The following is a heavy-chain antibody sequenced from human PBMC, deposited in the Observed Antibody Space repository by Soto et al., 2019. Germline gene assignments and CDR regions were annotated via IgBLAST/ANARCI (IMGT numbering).Heavy chain of an antibody. D-gene: IGHD3-22*01. J-gene: IGHJ6*02. V-gene: IGHV3-30*18. Sequence: PGGSLRLSCAASGFPFSSYGMHWVRQAPGKGLEWVAVISYDGSNKYYADSVKGRFTISRDNSKNTLYLQLHSLRAEDTAVSYCAKTLYYYDSSGYPTYYYGMDLSGQGTTVTVSS. CDR3: AKTLYYYDSSGYPTYYYGMDL. CDR2: ISYDGSNK. CDR1: GFPFSSYG.